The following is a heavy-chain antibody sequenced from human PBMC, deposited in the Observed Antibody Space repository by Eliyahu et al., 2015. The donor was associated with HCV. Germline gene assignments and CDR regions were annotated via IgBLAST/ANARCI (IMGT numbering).Heavy chain of an antibody. CDR1: GVSISDSH. CDR2: TFYSGST. D-gene: IGHD4-17*01. J-gene: IGHJ4*02. CDR3: ARGRYGDDPGF. V-gene: IGHV4-59*01. Sequence: GVSISDSHWSWIRQPPGKRLEWIGHTFYSGSTNYNPSLRSRVTISVDTSKNLFSLKLTSVTAADTAVYYCARGRYGDDPGFWGQGTLVTVSS.